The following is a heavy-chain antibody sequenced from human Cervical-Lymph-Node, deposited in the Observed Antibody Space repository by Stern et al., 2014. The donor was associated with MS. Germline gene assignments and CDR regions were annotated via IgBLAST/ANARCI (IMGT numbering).Heavy chain of an antibody. J-gene: IGHJ4*02. CDR2: MNPNSGNT. CDR3: ARTIAAAGTSWVY. V-gene: IGHV1-8*01. D-gene: IGHD6-13*01. CDR1: GYTFARYD. Sequence: VHLVESGAEVKKPGASVKVSCKASGYTFARYDINWVRQATGQGLEWMGWMNPNSGNTGYAQKFQGRVTMTRNTSISTAYMELSSLRSEDTAVYYCARTIAAAGTSWVYWGQGTLVTFSS.